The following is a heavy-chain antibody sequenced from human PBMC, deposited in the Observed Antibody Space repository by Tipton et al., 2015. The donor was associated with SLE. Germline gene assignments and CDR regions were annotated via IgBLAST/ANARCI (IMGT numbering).Heavy chain of an antibody. J-gene: IGHJ6*03. CDR1: GGSISSGSYY. D-gene: IGHD6-13*01. CDR3: ASSRKEYYYSMDV. CDR2: IYTSGST. Sequence: TLSLTCTVSGGSISSGSYYWSWIRQPAGKGLEWIGRIYTSGSTNYSPSLKSRVTISIDTSKNQFSLKLSSVTAADTAVYYCASSRKEYYYSMDVWGKGTTVTVSS. V-gene: IGHV4-61*02.